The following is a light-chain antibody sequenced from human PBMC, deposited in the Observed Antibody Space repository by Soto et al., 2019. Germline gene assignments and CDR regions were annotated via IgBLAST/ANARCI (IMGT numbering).Light chain of an antibody. Sequence: QSVLTQPPSVSGAPGQGVTISCTGSSSNIGSGFDVHWYQQLPGTDPKLLIYGKNNRPAGVPDRFSGSKSGTSASLAITGLQAEDEADYYCQSYDSSLSGYVFGTGTKVTVL. CDR2: GKN. J-gene: IGLJ1*01. CDR3: QSYDSSLSGYV. CDR1: SSNIGSGFD. V-gene: IGLV1-40*01.